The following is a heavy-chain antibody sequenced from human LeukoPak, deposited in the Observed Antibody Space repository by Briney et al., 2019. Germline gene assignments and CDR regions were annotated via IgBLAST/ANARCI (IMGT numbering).Heavy chain of an antibody. CDR3: ARDQQLDYYYYYGMDV. D-gene: IGHD6-13*01. J-gene: IGHJ6*02. CDR2: ISYDGSNK. V-gene: IGHV3-30-3*01. Sequence: SCKASGGTFSSYAMHWVRQAPGKGLEWVAVISYDGSNKYYADSVKGRFTISRDNSKNTLYLQMNSLRAEDTAVYCCARDQQLDYYYYYGMDVWGQGTTVTVSS. CDR1: GGTFSSYA.